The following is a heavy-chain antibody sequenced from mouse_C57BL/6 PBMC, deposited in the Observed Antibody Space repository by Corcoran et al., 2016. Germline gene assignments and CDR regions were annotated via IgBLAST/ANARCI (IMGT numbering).Heavy chain of an antibody. J-gene: IGHJ4*01. CDR3: ARGEKSYAMDY. Sequence: EVQLQQSGPELVKPGASVMIPCKASGYTFTDYNMGWVKQSHGKSLEWIGDINPNNGGTIYNQKFKGKATLTVDKSSSTAYMELRSLTSEDTAVYYCARGEKSYAMDYWGQGTSVTVSS. CDR1: GYTFTDYN. V-gene: IGHV1-18*01. D-gene: IGHD2-13*01. CDR2: INPNNGGT.